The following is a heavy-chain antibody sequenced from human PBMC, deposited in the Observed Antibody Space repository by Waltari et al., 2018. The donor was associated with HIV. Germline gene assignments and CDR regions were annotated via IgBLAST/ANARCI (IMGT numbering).Heavy chain of an antibody. CDR1: GGSFSGYY. CDR2: INHSGST. CDR3: ARGLMQLNR. V-gene: IGHV4-34*01. Sequence: QVQLQQWGAGLLKPSETLSLTCAVYGGSFSGYYWSWIRQPPGKGLEWIGEINHSGSTNYYPSLKSRVTRAVDTSKNQFSLKLSSVTAADTAVYYCARGLMQLNRWGQGTLVTVSS. D-gene: IGHD6-13*01. J-gene: IGHJ5*02.